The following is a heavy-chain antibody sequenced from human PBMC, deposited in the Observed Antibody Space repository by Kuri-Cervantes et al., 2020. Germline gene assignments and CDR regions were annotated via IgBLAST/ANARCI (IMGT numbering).Heavy chain of an antibody. CDR2: ISAYNGNT. V-gene: IGHV1-18*01. J-gene: IGHJ1*01. D-gene: IGHD3-9*01. Sequence: ASVKVSCKASGYTFTSYGISWVRQAPGQGLEWMGWISAYNGNTNYAQKLQGRVTMTTDTSTSTAYMELRSLRSDDTAVYYCATGVDDILTGPPPGFQHWGQGTLVTVSS. CDR3: ATGVDDILTGPPPGFQH. CDR1: GYTFTSYG.